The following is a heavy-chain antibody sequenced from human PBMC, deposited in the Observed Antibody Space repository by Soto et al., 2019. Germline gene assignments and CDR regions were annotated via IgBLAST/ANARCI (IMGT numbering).Heavy chain of an antibody. Sequence: GASVKVSCKASGYTFTGYYMHWVRQAPGQGLEWMGWINPNSGGTNYAQKFQGWVTMTRDTSISTAYMEMSRLRSDDTAVYYCAGDANVDIVATMGAFDIWGQGTRVTVSS. D-gene: IGHD5-12*01. J-gene: IGHJ3*02. V-gene: IGHV1-2*04. CDR3: AGDANVDIVATMGAFDI. CDR1: GYTFTGYY. CDR2: INPNSGGT.